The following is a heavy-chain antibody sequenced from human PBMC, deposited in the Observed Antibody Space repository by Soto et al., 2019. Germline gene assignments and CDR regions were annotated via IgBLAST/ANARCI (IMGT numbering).Heavy chain of an antibody. J-gene: IGHJ4*02. CDR2: MYSGGTT. CDR1: GFSVSSHH. CDR3: ARDGREGYPLDY. D-gene: IGHD5-12*01. V-gene: IGHV3-53*01. Sequence: PGGSLRLSCAASGFSVSSHHMSWVRQAPGAGLECISIMYSGGTTYYADSVKGRWTISRDNSKNMLYLQMDNLRAEDTAVYYCARDGREGYPLDYWGQGTLVTVSS.